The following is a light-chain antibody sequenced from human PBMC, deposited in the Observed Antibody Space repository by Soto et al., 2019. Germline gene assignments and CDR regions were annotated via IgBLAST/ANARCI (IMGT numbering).Light chain of an antibody. CDR1: SRDVGGYNY. Sequence: QSVLTQPASVSGSPGQSITISCTGSSRDVGGYNYVSWYQQHPGKAPKLLIYDVSNRPSGVSNRFSGSKSGNTASLTISGLEDEDDADYYCSSYTSSSLVFGGGTKLTVL. CDR3: SSYTSSSLV. V-gene: IGLV2-14*01. J-gene: IGLJ2*01. CDR2: DVS.